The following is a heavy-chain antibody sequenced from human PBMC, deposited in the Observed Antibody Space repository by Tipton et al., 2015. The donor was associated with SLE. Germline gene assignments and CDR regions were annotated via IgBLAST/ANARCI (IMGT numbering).Heavy chain of an antibody. V-gene: IGHV3-48*04. Sequence: SLRLSCAASGFTFSSYSMNWVRQAPGKGLEWVSSISSSGSTIYYADSVKGRFTISRDNAKNSLYLQMNSLRAEDTAVYYCARDRSGSSWFYGMDVWGQGTTVTVSS. CDR3: ARDRSGSSWFYGMDV. J-gene: IGHJ6*02. CDR2: ISSSGSTI. D-gene: IGHD6-13*01. CDR1: GFTFSSYS.